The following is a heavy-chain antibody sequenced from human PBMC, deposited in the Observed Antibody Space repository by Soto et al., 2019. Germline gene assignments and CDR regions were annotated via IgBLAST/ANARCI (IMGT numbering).Heavy chain of an antibody. J-gene: IGHJ4*02. CDR1: GDIFSGYS. CDR2: IIPIFGTT. V-gene: IGHV1-69*14. CDR3: ARDPGSGYDPGDY. D-gene: IGHD5-12*01. Sequence: QVQLVQSGAAVKKPGSSVKVSCKTSGDIFSGYSISWVRQAPGQGLEWMGGIIPIFGTTNYAQRFHGRVTITADKSTSTVYMELYSLKSEDTAVYYCARDPGSGYDPGDYWGQGTLVTVSS.